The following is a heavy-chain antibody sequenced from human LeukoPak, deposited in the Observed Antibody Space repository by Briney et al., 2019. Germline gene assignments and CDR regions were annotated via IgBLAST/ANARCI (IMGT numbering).Heavy chain of an antibody. CDR3: ARGFTYYYDSSGYYRPDAFGI. CDR1: GGSISSGGYS. CDR2: IYYSGST. D-gene: IGHD3-22*01. V-gene: IGHV4-31*03. J-gene: IGHJ3*02. Sequence: SETLSLTCTVSGGSISSGGYSWSWIRQHPGKGLEWIGYIYYSGSTYYNPSLKSRVTISVDTSKNQFSLKLSSVTAADTAVYYCARGFTYYYDSSGYYRPDAFGIWGQGTMVTVSS.